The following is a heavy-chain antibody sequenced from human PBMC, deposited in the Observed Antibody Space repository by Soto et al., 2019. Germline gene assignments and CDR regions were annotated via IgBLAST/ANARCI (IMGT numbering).Heavy chain of an antibody. CDR3: ARRALDGGYFDY. CDR2: MYYSGST. D-gene: IGHD4-17*01. V-gene: IGHV4-59*01. Sequence: QVQLQESGPGLVKPSETLSLTCTVSGGSMNNYYCTWIRQPPGKGLEWIVYMYYSGSTDYNPSLKSRVTISVDTAKNQCSLKVSSVTAADTAVYYCARRALDGGYFDYWGQGTLVTVSS. J-gene: IGHJ4*02. CDR1: GGSMNNYY.